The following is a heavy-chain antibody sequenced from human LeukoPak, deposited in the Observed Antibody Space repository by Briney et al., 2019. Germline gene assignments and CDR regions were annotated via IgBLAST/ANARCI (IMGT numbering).Heavy chain of an antibody. V-gene: IGHV4-4*07. CDR1: GGSISSYY. Sequence: SETLSLTCTVSGGSISSYYWSWIRQPAGKGLEWIGRIYTSGSTNYNPSLKSRVTMSVDTSKNQFSLKLSSVTAADTAVYYCARELAAIRGARVLNDYWGQRTLVTVSS. D-gene: IGHD2-15*01. CDR3: ARELAAIRGARVLNDY. CDR2: IYTSGST. J-gene: IGHJ4*02.